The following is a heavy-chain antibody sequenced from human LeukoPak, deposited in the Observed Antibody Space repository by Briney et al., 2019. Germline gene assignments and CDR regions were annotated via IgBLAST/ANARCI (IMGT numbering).Heavy chain of an antibody. D-gene: IGHD3-10*01. CDR3: ARDLYGSGTRFDY. J-gene: IGHJ4*02. Sequence: PSETLSLTCTVSGGSISSSSYYWGWIRQPPGKGLEWIGSIYYSGSTYYNPSLKSRVTVSVDKSKNQFSLKLNSVTAADTAVYYCARDLYGSGTRFDYWGQGTLVTVSS. CDR2: IYYSGST. CDR1: GGSISSSSYY. V-gene: IGHV4-39*07.